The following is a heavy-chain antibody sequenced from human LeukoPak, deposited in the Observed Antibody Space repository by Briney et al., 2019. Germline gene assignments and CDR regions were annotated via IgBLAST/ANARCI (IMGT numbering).Heavy chain of an antibody. CDR2: INSDGSST. CDR3: ARGDSRRAIDY. Sequence: PGGSLRLSCAAPGFTFSSYWMHWVRQAPGKGLVWVSRINSDGSSTSYADSVKGRFTISRDNAKNTLYLQMNSLRAEDTAVYYCARGDSRRAIDYWGQGTLVTVSS. CDR1: GFTFSSYW. J-gene: IGHJ4*02. D-gene: IGHD1-26*01. V-gene: IGHV3-74*01.